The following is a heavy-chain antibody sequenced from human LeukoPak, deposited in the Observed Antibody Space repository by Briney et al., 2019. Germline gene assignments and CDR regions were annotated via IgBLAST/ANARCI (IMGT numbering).Heavy chain of an antibody. V-gene: IGHV3-9*01. Sequence: GGSLRLSCAASGFTFDDYAMHWVRQAPGKGLEWVSGISWNSGSIGYADSVKGRFTISRDNAKNSLYLQMNSLRAEDTALYYCAKDYDRRIKFWFDPWGQGTLVTVSS. D-gene: IGHD3-22*01. CDR2: ISWNSGSI. CDR1: GFTFDDYA. J-gene: IGHJ5*02. CDR3: AKDYDRRIKFWFDP.